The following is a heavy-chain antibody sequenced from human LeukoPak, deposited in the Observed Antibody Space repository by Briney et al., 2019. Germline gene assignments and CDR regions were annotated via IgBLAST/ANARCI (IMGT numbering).Heavy chain of an antibody. V-gene: IGHV1-18*01. D-gene: IGHD3-10*01. CDR3: ARDLGTPGNYGMDV. CDR1: GYTFTTYG. Sequence: ASVKVSCKASGYTFTTYGISWVRQAPGQGLEWMGWISAYNGNTKHAQNLQGRVTMTTDTSTSIVYMELRSLRSDDTAVYYCARDLGTPGNYGMDVWGQGTTVTVSS. J-gene: IGHJ6*02. CDR2: ISAYNGNT.